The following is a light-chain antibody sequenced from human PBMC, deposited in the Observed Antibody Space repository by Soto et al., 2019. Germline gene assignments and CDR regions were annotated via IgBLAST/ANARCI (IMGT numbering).Light chain of an antibody. CDR3: QRYTNFPIT. J-gene: IGKJ5*01. CDR1: QSVSSSY. V-gene: IGKV3-20*01. CDR2: GAS. Sequence: EIVLTQSPGTLSLSPGERATLSCRASQSVSSSYLAWYQQTPGQAPRLLIYGASSRATGIPDRFSGSGSGTDFSLTISRLEPEDFVVCYCQRYTNFPITSGLGTRLESK.